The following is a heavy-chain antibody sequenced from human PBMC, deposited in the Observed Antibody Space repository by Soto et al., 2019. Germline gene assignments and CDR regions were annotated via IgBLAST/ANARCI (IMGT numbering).Heavy chain of an antibody. V-gene: IGHV1-18*01. D-gene: IGHD3-10*01. CDR3: ARDLRRRVPGYWYFDL. CDR2: ISAYNGNT. J-gene: IGHJ2*01. CDR1: GYTFTSYG. Sequence: QVQLVQSGAEVKKPGASVKVSCKACGYTFTSYGISWVRQAPGQGLEWMGWISAYNGNTNYAQKLQGRVTMTTDTSTSTVYMELRSLRSDDTAVYYCARDLRRRVPGYWYFDLWGRGTLVTVSS.